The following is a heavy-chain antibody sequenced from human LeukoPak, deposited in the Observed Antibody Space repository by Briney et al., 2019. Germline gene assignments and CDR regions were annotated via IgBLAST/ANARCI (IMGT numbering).Heavy chain of an antibody. D-gene: IGHD3-10*01. J-gene: IGHJ4*02. V-gene: IGHV3-9*01. Sequence: GGSLRLSCAASGFTFDDYAMHWVRQAPGKGLEWVSGISWNSGSIGYADSVKGRFTISRDNAKNSLYLQMNSVRAEDTALYYCAKGGDTMVRGVIDYWGRGTLVTVSS. CDR1: GFTFDDYA. CDR3: AKGGDTMVRGVIDY. CDR2: ISWNSGSI.